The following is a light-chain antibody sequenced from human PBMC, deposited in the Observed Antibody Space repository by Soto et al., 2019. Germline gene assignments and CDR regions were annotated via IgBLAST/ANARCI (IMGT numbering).Light chain of an antibody. Sequence: AIQLPPSPSSLSASVADRVAITCRASQGISSYLAWYQQKPGKAPKLLIYAASTLQSGVPSRFSGSGSGTDFTLTISCLQSEDFATYYCQQYYSYPRTFGQGTKVDIK. J-gene: IGKJ1*01. CDR3: QQYYSYPRT. V-gene: IGKV1-8*01. CDR1: QGISSY. CDR2: AAS.